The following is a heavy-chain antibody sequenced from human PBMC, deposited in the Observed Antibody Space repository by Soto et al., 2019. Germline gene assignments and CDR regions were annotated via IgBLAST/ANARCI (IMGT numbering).Heavy chain of an antibody. Sequence: GGSLRLSCAASGFTFSSYAMSWVRQAPGKGLEWVSAISGSGGSTYYADSVKGRFTISRDNSKNTLYLQMNSLRAEDTAVYYCAKDLYSSSSGYYYGMDVWGQGTTVTVSS. D-gene: IGHD6-13*01. CDR1: GFTFSSYA. J-gene: IGHJ6*02. V-gene: IGHV3-23*01. CDR3: AKDLYSSSSGYYYGMDV. CDR2: ISGSGGST.